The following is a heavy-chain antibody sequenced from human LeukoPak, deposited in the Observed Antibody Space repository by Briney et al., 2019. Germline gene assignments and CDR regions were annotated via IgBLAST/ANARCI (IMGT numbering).Heavy chain of an antibody. Sequence: GGSLRLSCAASEFTFSSYAMHWVRQAPGKGLEWVAVISYDGSNKYYADSVKGRFTISRDNSKNTLYLQMNSLRAEDTAVYYCARGLDAFDIWGQGTMVTVSS. CDR3: ARGLDAFDI. CDR2: ISYDGSNK. V-gene: IGHV3-30-3*01. J-gene: IGHJ3*02. CDR1: EFTFSSYA.